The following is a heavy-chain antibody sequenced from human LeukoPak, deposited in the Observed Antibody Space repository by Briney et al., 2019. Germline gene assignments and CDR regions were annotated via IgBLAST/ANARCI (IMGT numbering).Heavy chain of an antibody. J-gene: IGHJ4*02. Sequence: GGSLTLSCATSGFDFSLYGMNWVRLAPGKGLEWLANIWSDGSHKYYADSVRGRFTIARDNSKNTLYLQMNSLRAEDTAVYYCAKVGCSSTSCPFDYWGQGTLVTVSS. CDR2: IWSDGSHK. CDR3: AKVGCSSTSCPFDY. CDR1: GFDFSLYG. V-gene: IGHV3-33*06. D-gene: IGHD2-2*01.